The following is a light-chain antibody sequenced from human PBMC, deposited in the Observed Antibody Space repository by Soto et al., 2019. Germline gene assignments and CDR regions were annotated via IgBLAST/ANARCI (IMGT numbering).Light chain of an antibody. CDR1: SSDVGGYNY. CDR2: DVS. V-gene: IGLV2-11*01. J-gene: IGLJ1*01. CDR3: SSYTTSNTYV. Sequence: QSALAQPRSVSGSPGQSVTISCTGTSSDVGGYNYVSWYQQHPGKAPKVMIYDVSKRPSGVPDRFSGSKSGNTASLTISGLQAGDEADYYCSSYTTSNTYVFGTGTKVTVL.